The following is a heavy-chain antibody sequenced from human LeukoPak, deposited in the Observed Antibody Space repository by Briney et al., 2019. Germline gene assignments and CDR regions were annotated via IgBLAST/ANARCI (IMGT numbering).Heavy chain of an antibody. CDR2: ISYDGSNK. CDR1: GFTFSSYA. CDR3: ARDAGRRVRGDFDY. Sequence: GGSLRLSCAASGFTFSSYAMHWVRQAPAKGLEWVAVISYDGSNKYYADSVKGRFTISRDNSKNTLYLQMNSLRAEDTAVYYCARDAGRRVRGDFDYWGQGTLVTVSS. J-gene: IGHJ4*02. D-gene: IGHD3-10*01. V-gene: IGHV3-30*04.